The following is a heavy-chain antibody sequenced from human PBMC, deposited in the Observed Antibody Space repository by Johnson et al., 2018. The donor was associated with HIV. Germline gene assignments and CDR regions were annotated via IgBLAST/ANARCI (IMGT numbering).Heavy chain of an antibody. CDR1: GFTFSDYY. V-gene: IGHV3-11*04. J-gene: IGHJ3*02. CDR2: IGSGGTTK. CDR3: ARDRGYWDAFDI. Sequence: QMLLVESGGGLVKPGGSLRLSCVASGFTFSDYYMSWIRQAPGKGLEWLSYIGSGGTTKYYTDSVKGRFTVSRDNAKHSLYLQMNSLRAEDTALYYCARDRGYWDAFDIWGQGTMVTVSS. D-gene: IGHD3-22*01.